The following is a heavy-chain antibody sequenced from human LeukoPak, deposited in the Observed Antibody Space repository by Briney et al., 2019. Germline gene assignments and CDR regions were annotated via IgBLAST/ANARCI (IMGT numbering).Heavy chain of an antibody. J-gene: IGHJ4*02. CDR1: VFFFSNSL. Sequence: GRSLRLSCADSVFFFSNSLMAWVRQAPGRGLECLANINQDGSAKTCVDSVKGRFTISRDNAKNSLYLQMNRLRAEDTATYYCERDRGYNAFDYWGQGTLVPVSS. V-gene: IGHV3-7*05. CDR3: ERDRGYNAFDY. D-gene: IGHD5-24*01. CDR2: INQDGSAK.